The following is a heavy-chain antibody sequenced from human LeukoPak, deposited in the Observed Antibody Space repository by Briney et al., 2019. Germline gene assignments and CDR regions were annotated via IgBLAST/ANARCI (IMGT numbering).Heavy chain of an antibody. J-gene: IGHJ4*02. V-gene: IGHV4-4*07. CDR3: ASYSSSTWYGLDY. CDR2: IYTSGST. CDR1: SGSISSYY. D-gene: IGHD6-13*01. Sequence: SETPSLTCTVSSGSISSYYWSWIRQPAGKGLEWIGRIYTSGSTDYNPSLKSRVTMSVDTSKNQFSLKLSSVTAADTAVYYCASYSSSTWYGLDYWGQGTLVTVSS.